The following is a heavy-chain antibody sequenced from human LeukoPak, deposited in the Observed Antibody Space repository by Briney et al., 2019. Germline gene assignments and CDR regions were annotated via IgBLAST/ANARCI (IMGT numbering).Heavy chain of an antibody. CDR1: GYTFTSYY. V-gene: IGHV1-46*01. CDR3: ASFRNYYDSSGYPY. J-gene: IGHJ4*02. CDR2: INPSGGST. D-gene: IGHD3-22*01. Sequence: ASVKVSCKASGYTFTSYYMHWVRQAPGQGLEWMGIINPSGGSTSYAQKFQGRVTITADESTSTAYMELSSLRSEDTAVYYCASFRNYYDSSGYPYWGQGTLVTVSS.